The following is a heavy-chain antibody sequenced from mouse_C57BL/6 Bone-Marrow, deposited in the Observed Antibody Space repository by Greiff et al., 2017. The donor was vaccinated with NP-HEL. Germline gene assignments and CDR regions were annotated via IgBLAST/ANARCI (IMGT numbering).Heavy chain of an antibody. D-gene: IGHD1-1*01. CDR3: ALYYYGSSPYYFDY. V-gene: IGHV1-64*01. CDR2: IHPNSGST. Sequence: VQLQQPGAELVKPGASVKLSCKASGYTFTSYWMHWVKQRPGQGLEWIGMIHPNSGSTNYNEKFKSKATLTVDKSSSTAYMQLSSLTSEDSAVYYCALYYYGSSPYYFDYWGQGTTLTVSS. J-gene: IGHJ2*01. CDR1: GYTFTSYW.